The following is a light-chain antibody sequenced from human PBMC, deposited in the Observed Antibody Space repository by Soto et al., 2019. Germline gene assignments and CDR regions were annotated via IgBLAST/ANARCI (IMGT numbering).Light chain of an antibody. CDR2: QVI. CDR1: ISDVGGYNY. V-gene: IGLV2-8*01. CDR3: SSYAGSNNWV. Sequence: QSVLTQAHSAAGSPGPSVTISCTGTISDVGGYNYVSWYQQHPGKAPTLMMYQVIKRPSGVPDRFSGSKYGNTASLTVSGLHDGDESDYYCSSYAGSNNWVFGGGTKL. J-gene: IGLJ2*01.